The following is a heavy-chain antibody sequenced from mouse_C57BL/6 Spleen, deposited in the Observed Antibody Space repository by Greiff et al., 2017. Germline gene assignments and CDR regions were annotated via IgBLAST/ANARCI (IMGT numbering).Heavy chain of an antibody. CDR1: GYTFTDYN. CDR3: ARSYLHYGSSYPDY. Sequence: VQLQQSGPELVKPGASVKMSCKASGYTFTDYNMHWVKQSPGKSLEWIGSINPNNGGTSYNQKFKGKATLTVNKSSSTDYMELRSLTSEDSAIYYWARSYLHYGSSYPDYWGQGTTLTVSS. CDR2: INPNNGGT. J-gene: IGHJ2*01. V-gene: IGHV1-22*01. D-gene: IGHD1-1*01.